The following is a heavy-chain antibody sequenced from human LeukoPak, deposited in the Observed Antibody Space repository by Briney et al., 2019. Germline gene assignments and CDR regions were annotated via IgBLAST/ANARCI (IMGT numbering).Heavy chain of an antibody. CDR1: GFTFSNYW. D-gene: IGHD3-22*01. V-gene: IGHV3-74*01. CDR3: AKTDSRGTDFDY. CDR2: INSDGSSR. J-gene: IGHJ4*02. Sequence: QPGGSLRLSCAASGFTFSNYWMHWVRQAPGKGLVWVSRINSDGSSRNYADSVKGRFTISRDNSKNTLYLQMNSLRAEDTAVYYCAKTDSRGTDFDYWGQGTLVTVSS.